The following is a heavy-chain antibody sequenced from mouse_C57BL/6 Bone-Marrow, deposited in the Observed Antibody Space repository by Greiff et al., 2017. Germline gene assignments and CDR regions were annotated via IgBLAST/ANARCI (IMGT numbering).Heavy chain of an antibody. V-gene: IGHV1-63*01. CDR1: GYTFTNYW. CDR3: ARIYYYGRALYYFDY. CDR2: IYPGGGYT. J-gene: IGHJ2*01. D-gene: IGHD1-1*01. Sequence: LVESGAELVRPGTSVKMSCKASGYTFTNYWIGWAKQRPGHGLEWIGDIYPGGGYTNYNEKFKGKATLTADKSSSTAYMQFSSLTSEDSAIYYCARIYYYGRALYYFDYWGQGTTLTVSS.